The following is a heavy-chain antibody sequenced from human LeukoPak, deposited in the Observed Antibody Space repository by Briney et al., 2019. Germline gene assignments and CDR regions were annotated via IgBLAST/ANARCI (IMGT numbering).Heavy chain of an antibody. CDR1: GFTVSSHY. V-gene: IGHV3-66*01. Sequence: PGGSLRLSCAVSGFTVSSHYMSWVRQAPGKGLEWVSVIYSGGSTYYADSVKGRFTISRDNSKNTLYLQMNSLRAEDTAVYYCARGRVTRGYYYYGMDVWGQGTTVTVSS. CDR2: IYSGGST. CDR3: ARGRVTRGYYYYGMDV. J-gene: IGHJ6*02. D-gene: IGHD2-21*02.